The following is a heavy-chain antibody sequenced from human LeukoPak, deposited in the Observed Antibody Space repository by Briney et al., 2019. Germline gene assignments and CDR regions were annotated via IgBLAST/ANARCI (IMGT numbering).Heavy chain of an antibody. CDR2: ISTDGRST. CDR1: GFTFSASW. V-gene: IGHV3-74*01. D-gene: IGHD2-15*01. J-gene: IGHJ4*02. CDR3: ARGSLGVVVTVEYCFDF. Sequence: GGSLRLSCAASGFTFSASWMHWVRQAPGKGLVWVSRISTDGRSTSYADSVKGRFTISRDNAKNSLYLQMNSLRAEDTAVYYCARGSLGVVVTVEYCFDFWGQGTLVTVSS.